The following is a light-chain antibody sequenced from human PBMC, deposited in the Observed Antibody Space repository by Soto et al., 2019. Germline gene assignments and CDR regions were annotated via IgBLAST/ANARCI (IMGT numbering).Light chain of an antibody. CDR2: EVS. CDR3: SSYAGRSRV. V-gene: IGLV2-23*02. J-gene: IGLJ1*01. CDR1: SSDVGTYNL. Sequence: QSALTQPASVSGSPGQSITISCTGTSSDVGTYNLVSWYQQHPGKAPQFMIYEVSKRPSGVSNRFSGSKSGNTASLTISGLQAEDEADYYCSSYAGRSRVFGTGTKLTVL.